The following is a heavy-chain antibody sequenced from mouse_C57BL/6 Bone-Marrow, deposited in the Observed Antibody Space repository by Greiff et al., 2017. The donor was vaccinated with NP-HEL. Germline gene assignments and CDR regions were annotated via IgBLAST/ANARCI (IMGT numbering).Heavy chain of an antibody. CDR3: TNHYGNDTYAMDY. Sequence: EVKVEESGGGLVQPGGSMKLSCVASGFTFSNYWMNWVRQSPEKGLEWVAQIRLKSDNYATNYAESVKGRFTISRDDSKSSVYLQMNNLRAEDTGIYYCTNHYGNDTYAMDYWGQGTSVTVSA. V-gene: IGHV6-3*01. J-gene: IGHJ4*01. CDR2: IRLKSDNYAT. D-gene: IGHD2-2*01. CDR1: GFTFSNYW.